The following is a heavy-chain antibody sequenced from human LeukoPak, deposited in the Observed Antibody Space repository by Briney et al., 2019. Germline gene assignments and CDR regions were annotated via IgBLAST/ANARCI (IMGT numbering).Heavy chain of an antibody. CDR1: RGSIISSSYY. J-gene: IGHJ4*02. V-gene: IGHV4-39*01. D-gene: IGHD5-24*01. Sequence: SETLSLTCTFSRGSIISSSYYSGWIRQPPGKELDCIGSIYYSGITYYNPSLNSQVTISVDTSKKQSSLKLSSVTAADTAVYYCATPGRWLQPYFDYWGQGTLVTVSS. CDR2: IYYSGIT. CDR3: ATPGRWLQPYFDY.